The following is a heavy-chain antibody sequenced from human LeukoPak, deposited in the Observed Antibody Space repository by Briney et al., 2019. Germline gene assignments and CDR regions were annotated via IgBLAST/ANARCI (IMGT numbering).Heavy chain of an antibody. CDR2: ISYDGSNK. CDR1: GFTFSSYA. V-gene: IGHV3-30*01. J-gene: IGHJ4*02. Sequence: PGRSLRLSCGASGFTFSSYAMHWVRQAPGKGLEWVAVISYDGSNKYYADSVKGRFTISRDNSKNTLYLQMNSLRAEDTAVYYCASDLPPYYDFWSGRLDYWGQGTLVTVSS. D-gene: IGHD3-3*01. CDR3: ASDLPPYYDFWSGRLDY.